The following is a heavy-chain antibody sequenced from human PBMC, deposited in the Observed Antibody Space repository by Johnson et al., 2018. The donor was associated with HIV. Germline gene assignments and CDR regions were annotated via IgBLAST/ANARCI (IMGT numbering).Heavy chain of an antibody. V-gene: IGHV3-11*01. CDR2: ISSSGGTI. D-gene: IGHD6-19*01. J-gene: IGHJ3*02. CDR1: RFTFSDYY. Sequence: QLVESGGGLVKPGGSLRLSCAASRFTFSDYYMSWIRQTPGKGLEWVSYISSSGGTIYYADSVKGRFSISRDNAKNTLYLQMNSLRAEDTAVYYCARHKAVADAFDIWGQGTVVTVS. CDR3: ARHKAVADAFDI.